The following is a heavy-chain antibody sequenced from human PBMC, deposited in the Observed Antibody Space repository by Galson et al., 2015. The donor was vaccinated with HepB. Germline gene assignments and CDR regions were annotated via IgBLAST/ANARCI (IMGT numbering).Heavy chain of an antibody. CDR3: ARAVYYYDSSGYSFDY. CDR1: GFSLRTSGMC. D-gene: IGHD3-22*01. CDR2: IDWDDDK. J-gene: IGHJ4*02. Sequence: PALVKPTQTLTLTCTFSGFSLRTSGMCVSWIRQPPGKALEWLALIDWDDDKYYSTSLKTRLTISKDTSKNQVVLTMTNMDPVDTATYYCARAVYYYDSSGYSFDYWGQGTLVTVSS. V-gene: IGHV2-70*01.